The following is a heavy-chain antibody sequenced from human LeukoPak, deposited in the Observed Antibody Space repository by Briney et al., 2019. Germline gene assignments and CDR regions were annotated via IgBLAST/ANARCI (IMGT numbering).Heavy chain of an antibody. J-gene: IGHJ4*02. CDR1: GGTFSSYA. Sequence: SVKVSCKASGGTFSSYAISWVRQAPGQGLEWMGGIIPIFGTANYAQKFQGRVTITADKSTSTAYKELSSLRSEDTAVYYCARRGGYSGYDYYYFDYWGQGTLVTVSS. V-gene: IGHV1-69*06. CDR2: IIPIFGTA. CDR3: ARRGGYSGYDYYYFDY. D-gene: IGHD5-12*01.